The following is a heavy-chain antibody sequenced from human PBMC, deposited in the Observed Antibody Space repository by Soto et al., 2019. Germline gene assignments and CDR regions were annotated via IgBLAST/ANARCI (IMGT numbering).Heavy chain of an antibody. CDR3: ARGGDYDNYFDY. Sequence: SETLSLTCTVSGGSFSSFYWSWIRQPPGKGLEWIGYIFHSGSTYYNPSLRSRVTTSVDTSKNQFSLKLSSVTAADTAVYYCARGGDYDNYFDYWGQGTLVTVSS. CDR1: GGSFSSFY. V-gene: IGHV4-59*06. D-gene: IGHD2-21*02. CDR2: IFHSGST. J-gene: IGHJ4*02.